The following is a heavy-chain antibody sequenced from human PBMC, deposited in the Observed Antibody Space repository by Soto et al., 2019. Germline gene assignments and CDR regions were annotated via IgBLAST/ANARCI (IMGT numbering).Heavy chain of an antibody. CDR3: ARDHEAVAGSDY. D-gene: IGHD6-19*01. Sequence: GASVKVSCKASGYTFTSYAMHWVRQAPGQRLEWMGWINAGNGNTKYSQKFQGRVTITRGASASTAYMELSSLRSEDTAVYYCARDHEAVAGSDYWGQGTLVTVSS. J-gene: IGHJ4*02. CDR1: GYTFTSYA. V-gene: IGHV1-3*01. CDR2: INAGNGNT.